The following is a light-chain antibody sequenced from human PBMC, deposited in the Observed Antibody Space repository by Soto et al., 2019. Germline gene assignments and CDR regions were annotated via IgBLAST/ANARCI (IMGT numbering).Light chain of an antibody. Sequence: DIQMTQSPSTLSASVGDRVTITCRASQSISSRLAWYQQKPGKAPKFLVYDASNLERGVPSRFSGTGSGTEFTLTIDRLQPDDFATYYCQQYHTSSITFGQGTRLEIK. V-gene: IGKV1-5*01. CDR3: QQYHTSSIT. CDR2: DAS. CDR1: QSISSR. J-gene: IGKJ5*01.